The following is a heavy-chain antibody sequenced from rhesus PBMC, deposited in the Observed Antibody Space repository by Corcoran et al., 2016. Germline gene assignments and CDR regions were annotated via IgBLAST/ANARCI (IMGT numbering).Heavy chain of an antibody. Sequence: QVQLQQWGEGLVKSSETLSLTCAVYGGSISSNYWSWIRQPPGKGLEWIGRIRSGQSTNYNPSPKSRDTRSVDPSKNPLSLKLRSGTGADAAVYYCASGEGWGGYWGQGVLVTVSS. V-gene: IGHV4S11*01. CDR2: IRSGQST. CDR1: GGSISSNY. D-gene: IGHD3-34*01. J-gene: IGHJ4*01. CDR3: ASGEGWGGY.